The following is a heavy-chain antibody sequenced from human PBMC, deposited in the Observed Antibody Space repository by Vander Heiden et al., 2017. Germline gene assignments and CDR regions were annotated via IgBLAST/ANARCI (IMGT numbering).Heavy chain of an antibody. CDR3: AGSKGIFGVVIILSCFDP. J-gene: IGHJ5*02. Sequence: QVQLVQSGAEVKKPGSSVKVSCKASGGTFSSSAISWVRQAPGQGLEWMGGIIPIFGTANYAQKFQGRVTITADESTSTAYMELSSLRSEDTAVYYCAGSKGIFGVVIILSCFDPWGQGTLVTVSS. V-gene: IGHV1-69*01. CDR1: GGTFSSSA. D-gene: IGHD3-3*01. CDR2: IIPIFGTA.